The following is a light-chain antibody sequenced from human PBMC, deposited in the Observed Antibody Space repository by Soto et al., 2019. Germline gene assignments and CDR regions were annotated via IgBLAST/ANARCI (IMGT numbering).Light chain of an antibody. J-gene: IGKJ1*01. CDR2: AAS. CDR1: QGISSY. V-gene: IGKV1-8*01. Sequence: AIRMTQSPSLLSASTGDRVTITCRASQGISSYLAWYQQKPGKAPKLLIYAASTLQSGVPSRFSGSGSGTDFTLTIRCLQAEEFATYYCQQYYSYPRTFGQGTKVDIK. CDR3: QQYYSYPRT.